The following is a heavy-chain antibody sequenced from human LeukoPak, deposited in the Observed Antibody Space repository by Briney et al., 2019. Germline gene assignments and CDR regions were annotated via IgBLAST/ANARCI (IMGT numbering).Heavy chain of an antibody. CDR3: ARGVMTTVTSWYYDAFDI. V-gene: IGHV1-46*01. J-gene: IGHJ3*02. CDR2: INPSGGST. D-gene: IGHD4-17*01. CDR1: GYTFTSYY. Sequence: ASVKVSCKASGYTFTSYYMHWVRLAPGQGLEWTGIINPSGGSTSYAQKFQGRVTMTRDTSTSTVYMELSSLRSEDTAVYYCARGVMTTVTSWYYDAFDIWGQGTMVTVSS.